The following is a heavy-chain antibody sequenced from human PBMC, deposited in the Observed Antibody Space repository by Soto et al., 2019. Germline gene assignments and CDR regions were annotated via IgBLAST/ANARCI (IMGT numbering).Heavy chain of an antibody. V-gene: IGHV1-69*13. Sequence: ASVKVSCKASGGTFSSYAISWVRQAPGQGLEWMGGIIPIFGTANYAQKFQGRVTITADESTSTAYMELSSLRSEDTAVYYCARDAYYYGSGSYYNVYGMDVWGQGTTVTAP. CDR3: ARDAYYYGSGSYYNVYGMDV. D-gene: IGHD3-10*01. CDR2: IIPIFGTA. J-gene: IGHJ6*02. CDR1: GGTFSSYA.